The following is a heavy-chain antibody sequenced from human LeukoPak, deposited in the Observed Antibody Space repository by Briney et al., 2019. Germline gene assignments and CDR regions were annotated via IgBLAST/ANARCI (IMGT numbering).Heavy chain of an antibody. CDR1: GGPISSYY. J-gene: IGHJ6*03. V-gene: IGHV4-4*07. CDR3: AGYARSGYWAYYHYYMDV. Sequence: SETLSLTCTVSGGPISSYYWSWIRQPAGKGLEWIGRIYTSGSTNYNPSLKSRVTMSVDTSKNQFSLKLSSVTAADTAVYYCAGYARSGYWAYYHYYMDVWGKGTTVTVSS. CDR2: IYTSGST. D-gene: IGHD3-3*01.